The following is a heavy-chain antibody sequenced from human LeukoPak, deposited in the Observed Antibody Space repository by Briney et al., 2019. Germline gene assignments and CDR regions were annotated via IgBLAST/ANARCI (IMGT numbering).Heavy chain of an antibody. CDR2: INPNSGGT. J-gene: IGHJ4*02. CDR1: GYTFTGYY. Sequence: ASVKVSCKASGYTFTGYYMHWVRQAPGQGLEWMGWINPNSGGTNYAQKFQGRVTMTRDTSISTAYMELSRLRSGDTAVYYCTIVVVPAANDYWGQGTLVTVSS. V-gene: IGHV1-2*02. D-gene: IGHD2-2*01. CDR3: TIVVVPAANDY.